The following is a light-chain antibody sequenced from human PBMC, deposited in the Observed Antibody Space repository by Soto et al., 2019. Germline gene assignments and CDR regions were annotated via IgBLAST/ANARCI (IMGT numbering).Light chain of an antibody. J-gene: IGKJ1*01. V-gene: IGKV1-5*01. CDR2: DAS. Sequence: VGDTVTVTCRASQSVSGWLAWYQQKPGEAPKLLIYDASALPRGVPSRFSGSGSGTKFTLTIASLQPDDFATYYCQQYETFSGTFGPGTKVDIK. CDR3: QQYETFSGT. CDR1: QSVSGW.